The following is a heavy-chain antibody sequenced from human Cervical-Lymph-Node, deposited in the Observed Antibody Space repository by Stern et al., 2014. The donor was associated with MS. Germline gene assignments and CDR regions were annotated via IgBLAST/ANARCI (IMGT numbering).Heavy chain of an antibody. V-gene: IGHV4-59*01. D-gene: IGHD3-22*01. CDR1: GGSISTFY. CDR2: IHYSGST. CDR3: ARRDYYDSSGYYDDAFDI. Sequence: VQLQESGPGLVKPSETLSLTCTVSGGSISTFYWNWIRQSPGKGLEWIGQIHYSGSTSYIPSLKSRVTISVDTSKIQFSLNLRSVTAADTAVYFCARRDYYDSSGYYDDAFDIWGQGTMVTVSS. J-gene: IGHJ3*02.